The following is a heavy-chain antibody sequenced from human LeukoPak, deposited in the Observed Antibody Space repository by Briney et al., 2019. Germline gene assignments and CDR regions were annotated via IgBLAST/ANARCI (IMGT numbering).Heavy chain of an antibody. Sequence: ASVKVSCKASGYTFTSYDINWVRQATGQGLEWMGSMNPNSGNTGYAQKYQGRVTMTRNTSISTAYMELSSLRSEDTAVYYCAREFRNYADYWGQGTLVTVSS. V-gene: IGHV1-8*01. J-gene: IGHJ4*02. CDR2: MNPNSGNT. CDR1: GYTFTSYD. D-gene: IGHD1-7*01. CDR3: AREFRNYADY.